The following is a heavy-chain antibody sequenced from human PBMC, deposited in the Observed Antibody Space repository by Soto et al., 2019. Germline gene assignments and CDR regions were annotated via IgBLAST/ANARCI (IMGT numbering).Heavy chain of an antibody. D-gene: IGHD7-27*01. V-gene: IGHV3-7*03. CDR1: GFTFSSYW. J-gene: IGHJ6*02. Sequence: PGGSLRLSCAASGFTFSSYWMSWVRQAPGKGLEWVANINQDGSEKYSVDSVKGRFTISRDNAKNSLCLQMNSLRAEDTAVYYCARDTGDRRDGMDVWGQGTTVTVSS. CDR3: ARDTGDRRDGMDV. CDR2: INQDGSEK.